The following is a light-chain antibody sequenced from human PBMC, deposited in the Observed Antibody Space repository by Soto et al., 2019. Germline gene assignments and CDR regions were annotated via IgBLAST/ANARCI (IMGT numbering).Light chain of an antibody. CDR3: QSYDSSLSGSNVV. J-gene: IGLJ2*01. CDR1: SSNIGAGYD. Sequence: QSVLTQPPSVSGAPGQRVTISCTGSSSNIGAGYDDHWYQQLPGTAHKLLIYGNSNRPSGVPDRFSGSKSGTSASLAITGLQAEDEADYCCQSYDSSLSGSNVVFGGGTKLTVL. V-gene: IGLV1-40*01. CDR2: GNS.